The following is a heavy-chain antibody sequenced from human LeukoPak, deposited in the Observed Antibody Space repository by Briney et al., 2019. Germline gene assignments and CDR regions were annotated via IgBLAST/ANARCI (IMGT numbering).Heavy chain of an antibody. CDR3: ATTISQGRTIDY. Sequence: PGGSLRLSCAASGFTFSSYGMCWVRQAPGKGLEWVAFIRYGGNNKYYGDSVKGRFTISRDNSKNTLYLQMNSLRAEDTAVYYCATTISQGRTIDYWGQGTLVTVSS. D-gene: IGHD5-24*01. CDR2: IRYGGNNK. CDR1: GFTFSSYG. V-gene: IGHV3-30*02. J-gene: IGHJ4*02.